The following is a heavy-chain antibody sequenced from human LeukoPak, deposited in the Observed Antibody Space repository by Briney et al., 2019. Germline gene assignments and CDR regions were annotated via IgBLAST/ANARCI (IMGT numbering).Heavy chain of an antibody. CDR1: GRLINSGHYY. D-gene: IGHD1-26*01. Sequence: SETLSLTCTVSGRLINSGHYYWAWIRQPPGKGLERIVGISSGGSAFYNPSLKIRVSISLDTSKKHFSLKLSSVNAADTGFYYCARELTYSGSHRNCHFWGRDALDPVS. CDR2: ISSGGSA. CDR3: ARELTYSGSHRNCHF. J-gene: IGHJ1*01. V-gene: IGHV4-39*07.